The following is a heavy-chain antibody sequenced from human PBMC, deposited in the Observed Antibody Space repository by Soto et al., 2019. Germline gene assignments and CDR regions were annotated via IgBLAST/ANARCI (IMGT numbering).Heavy chain of an antibody. J-gene: IGHJ4*02. CDR3: ARDKITGLFDY. Sequence: QVQLQQWGAGLLKPSETLSLTCAVYGGSFSGYYWTWIRQPPGTGLERIGEMYHSGRTNDNPSIKSKVTISVDTSKNHFSLKLTSVTAADTAVYYCARDKITGLFDYWGQGTLVTVSS. D-gene: IGHD2-8*02. CDR2: MYHSGRT. V-gene: IGHV4-34*01. CDR1: GGSFSGYY.